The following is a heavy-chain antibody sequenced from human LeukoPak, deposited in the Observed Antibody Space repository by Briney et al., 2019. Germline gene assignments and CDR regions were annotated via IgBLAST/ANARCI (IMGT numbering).Heavy chain of an antibody. V-gene: IGHV4-39*01. CDR1: GGSISSSSYY. Sequence: PSETLSLTCTVSGGSISSSSYYWGWVRQPPGKGLEWIGSIYYSGSTYYNPSLKSRVTISVDTSKNQFSLKLSSVTAADSAVYDCARHHDDSSGYYYTASFDYWGQGTLVTVSS. CDR3: ARHHDDSSGYYYTASFDY. J-gene: IGHJ4*02. CDR2: IYYSGST. D-gene: IGHD3-22*01.